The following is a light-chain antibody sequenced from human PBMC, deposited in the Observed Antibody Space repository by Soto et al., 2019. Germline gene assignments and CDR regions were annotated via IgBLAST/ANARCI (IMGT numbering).Light chain of an antibody. J-gene: IGKJ2*01. CDR1: QSVRSY. V-gene: IGKV3-11*01. CDR3: QHRSTWPPYT. CDR2: DAS. Sequence: EIVLTQSPATLSLSPGERATLSCRASQSVRSYLAWYQHKPGQTPRLLIYDASNRATGIPARFSGSGSGTDFTLTISSLEPEDFAVYYCQHRSTWPPYTFGQGTKLEIK.